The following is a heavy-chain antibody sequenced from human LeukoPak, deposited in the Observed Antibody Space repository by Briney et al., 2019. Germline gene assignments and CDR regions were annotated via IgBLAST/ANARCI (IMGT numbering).Heavy chain of an antibody. V-gene: IGHV4-38-2*01. CDR2: IYHSGST. J-gene: IGHJ6*03. D-gene: IGHD3-10*01. CDR3: ASSVSRLYYYYMDV. Sequence: SETLSLXCAVSGYSISSGYYWGWIQQPPGKGLEWIGSIYHSGSTYYNPSLKSRVTISVDTSKNQFSLKLSSVTAADTAVYYCASSVSRLYYYYMDVWGKGTTVTVSS. CDR1: GYSISSGYY.